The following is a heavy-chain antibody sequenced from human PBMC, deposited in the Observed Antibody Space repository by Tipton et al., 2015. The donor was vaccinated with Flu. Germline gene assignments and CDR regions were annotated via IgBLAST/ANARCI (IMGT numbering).Heavy chain of an antibody. V-gene: IGHV5-51*01. CDR2: IYPGDSHT. D-gene: IGHD1-14*01. Sequence: VQLVQSGAEVKKPGESLKISCQGSGYIFTNYFIAWVRQMPGKDLEWLGLIYPGDSHTKYSPSFQGQVTFSADKSISTAYLEWTSLKASDTAIYYCARPSEPRNYYYGLDVWGQGTAVTVAS. CDR3: ARPSEPRNYYYGLDV. CDR1: GYIFTNYF. J-gene: IGHJ6*02.